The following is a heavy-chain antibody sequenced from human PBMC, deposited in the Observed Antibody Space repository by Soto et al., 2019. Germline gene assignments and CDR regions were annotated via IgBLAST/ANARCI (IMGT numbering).Heavy chain of an antibody. D-gene: IGHD3-10*01. CDR3: ASDPYYYASGY. V-gene: IGHV3-11*01. Sequence: QVQLVESGGGLVKPGGSLRLSCAASGFTFSDYYMTWIRQPPGKGLEWLSYISGSGNTIYYADSVKGRSTVSRDNARNSLYLQMNSLRAEDTAFYYCASDPYYYASGYWGQGTLVTVSS. CDR1: GFTFSDYY. J-gene: IGHJ4*02. CDR2: ISGSGNTI.